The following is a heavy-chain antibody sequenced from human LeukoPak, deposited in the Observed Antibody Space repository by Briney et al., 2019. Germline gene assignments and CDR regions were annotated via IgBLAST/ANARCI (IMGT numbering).Heavy chain of an antibody. V-gene: IGHV1-2*06. Sequence: ASVKVSCKASGYTFTGYYMHWVRQAPGQGLEWMGRINPNNGATNYAQKLQGRITITGDTSISTAYMELSSLRSDDTAVYYCTRESGSYHGNDYWGQGTLVTVSS. D-gene: IGHD1-26*01. CDR2: INPNNGAT. J-gene: IGHJ4*02. CDR3: TRESGSYHGNDY. CDR1: GYTFTGYY.